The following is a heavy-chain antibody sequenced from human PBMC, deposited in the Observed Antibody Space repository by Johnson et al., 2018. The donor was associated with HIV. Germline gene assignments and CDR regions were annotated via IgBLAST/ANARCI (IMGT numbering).Heavy chain of an antibody. CDR2: ISYDGSNK. CDR1: GFTFSTYW. J-gene: IGHJ3*02. CDR3: ARAGGAVRVNGFDM. Sequence: QEKLVESGGGVVQPGRSLRVSCAASGFTFSTYWMSWVRQAPGKGLEWVAVISYDGSNKYYADSVKGRFTISRDTSKNTLYLQMNSLRAEDTAVYYCARAGGAVRVNGFDMWGQGTMVTVSS. V-gene: IGHV3-30-3*01. D-gene: IGHD6-19*01.